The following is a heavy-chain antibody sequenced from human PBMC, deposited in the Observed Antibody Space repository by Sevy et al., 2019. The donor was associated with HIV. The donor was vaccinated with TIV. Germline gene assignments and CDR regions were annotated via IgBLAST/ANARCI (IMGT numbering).Heavy chain of an antibody. CDR3: TRERELTTLDY. D-gene: IGHD4-4*01. CDR2: ISSGSGSI. J-gene: IGHJ4*02. Sequence: GGSLRLSCTASGFTFSSYSMNWVRQAPGKGLEWVSYISSGSGSIFYADSVKGRFTISRDNAKNSLYLQMKSLRAEDTAVYYCTRERELTTLDYWGQGTLVTVSS. CDR1: GFTFSSYS. V-gene: IGHV3-48*01.